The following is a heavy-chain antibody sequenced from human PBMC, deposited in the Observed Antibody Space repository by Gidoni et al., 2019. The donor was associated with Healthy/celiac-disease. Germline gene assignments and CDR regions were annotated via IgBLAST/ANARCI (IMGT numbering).Heavy chain of an antibody. CDR3: AKGLLDGSSWYGDAFDI. J-gene: IGHJ3*02. Sequence: EVQLVESRGGLLQPGRSLILSCAASGFPFDDYAMHWVRQAPGKGLEWVSGSSWNSGSIGYADSVKGRFTISRDNAKNSLYLQMNSLRDEDTALYYCAKGLLDGSSWYGDAFDIWGQGTMVTVSS. V-gene: IGHV3-9*01. D-gene: IGHD6-13*01. CDR1: GFPFDDYA. CDR2: SSWNSGSI.